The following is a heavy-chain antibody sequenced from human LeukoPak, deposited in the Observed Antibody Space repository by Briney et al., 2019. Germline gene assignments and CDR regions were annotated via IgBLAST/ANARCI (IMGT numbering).Heavy chain of an antibody. CDR2: ISGSGGST. Sequence: PGGSLRLSCAASGFTFSSYGMSWVRQAPGKGLEWVSAISGSGGSTYYADSVKGRFTISRDNSKNTLYLQMNSLRAEDTAVYYCASPYYYDSSGYGGAFDIWGQGTMVTVSS. CDR3: ASPYYYDSSGYGGAFDI. D-gene: IGHD3-22*01. V-gene: IGHV3-23*01. J-gene: IGHJ3*02. CDR1: GFTFSSYG.